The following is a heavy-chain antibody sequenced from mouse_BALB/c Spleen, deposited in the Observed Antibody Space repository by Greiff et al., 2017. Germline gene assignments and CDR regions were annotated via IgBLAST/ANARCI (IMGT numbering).Heavy chain of an antibody. CDR3: ARSGDYDYFDY. Sequence: QVHVKQSGAELAKPGASVKMSCKASGYTFTSYWMHWVKQRPGQGLEWIGYINPSTGYTEYNQKFKDKATLTADKSSSTAYMQLSSLTSEDSAVYYCARSGDYDYFDYWGQGTTLTVSS. V-gene: IGHV1-7*01. CDR1: GYTFTSYW. D-gene: IGHD2-4*01. CDR2: INPSTGYT. J-gene: IGHJ2*01.